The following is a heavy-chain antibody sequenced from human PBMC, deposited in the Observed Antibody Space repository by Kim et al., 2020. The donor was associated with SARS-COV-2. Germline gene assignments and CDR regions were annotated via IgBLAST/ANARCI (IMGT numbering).Heavy chain of an antibody. CDR1: GGSINNRY. CDR3: ARDGSSWYDT. CDR2: IHPDGTT. D-gene: IGHD2-2*01. J-gene: IGHJ5*02. Sequence: SETLSLTCNVSGGSINNRYWTWIRQPPGRTLEWIGYIHPDGTTKYNPSLQSRVSISIDTSKHQFSLELSSVTAADTAVYYCARDGSSWYDTWGQGTLVTVST. V-gene: IGHV4-4*08.